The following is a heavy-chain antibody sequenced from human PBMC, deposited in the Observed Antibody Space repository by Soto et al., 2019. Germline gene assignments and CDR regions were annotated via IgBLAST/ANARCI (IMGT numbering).Heavy chain of an antibody. Sequence: SLTCAVYGGSFSGYYWSWIRQPPGKGLEWIGEINHSGSTNYNPSLKSRVTISVDTSKNQFSLKLSSVTAADTAVYYCARGRTMVRGAARFDYWGQGTLVTVSS. CDR1: GGSFSGYY. CDR3: ARGRTMVRGAARFDY. CDR2: INHSGST. V-gene: IGHV4-34*01. J-gene: IGHJ4*02. D-gene: IGHD3-10*01.